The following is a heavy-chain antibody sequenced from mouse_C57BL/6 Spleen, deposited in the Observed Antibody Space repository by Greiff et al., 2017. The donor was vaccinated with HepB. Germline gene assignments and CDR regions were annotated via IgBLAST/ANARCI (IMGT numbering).Heavy chain of an antibody. J-gene: IGHJ3*01. CDR1: GYAFSSYW. D-gene: IGHD1-1*01. V-gene: IGHV1-80*01. CDR2: IYPGDGDT. CDR3: AKGSLLTGFAY. Sequence: VQLQQSGAELVKPGASVKISCKASGYAFSSYWMNWVKQRPGKGLEWIGQIYPGDGDTNYNGKFKDKATLTVDKSSSTAYMQLSSLTSEDSAVYYCAKGSLLTGFAYWGQGTLVTVSA.